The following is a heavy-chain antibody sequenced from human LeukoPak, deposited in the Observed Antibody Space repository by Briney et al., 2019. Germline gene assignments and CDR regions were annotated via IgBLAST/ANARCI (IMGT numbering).Heavy chain of an antibody. CDR3: ARSYGRGGFLNWFDP. V-gene: IGHV1-69*13. D-gene: IGHD3-3*01. CDR2: IIPIFGTA. Sequence: GASVKVSCKASGGTFSSYAISWVRQAPGQGLEWMGGIIPIFGTANYAQKFQGRVTITADESTSTAYMELSSLRSEDTAVYYCARSYGRGGFLNWFDPWGQGTLVTVSS. CDR1: GGTFSSYA. J-gene: IGHJ5*02.